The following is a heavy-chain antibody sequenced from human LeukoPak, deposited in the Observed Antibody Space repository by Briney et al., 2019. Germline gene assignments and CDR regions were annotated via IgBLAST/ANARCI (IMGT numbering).Heavy chain of an antibody. CDR3: ARESGSVTSEVDFDY. V-gene: IGHV3-30*02. D-gene: IGHD4-17*01. Sequence: PGGSLRLSCAASGFPFSSYGMHWVRQAPGKGLEWVAFIPYDGSDKFYADSVKGRFTISRDNSKNTLYLQMNSLRAEDTAVYYCARESGSVTSEVDFDYWGQGTLVTVSS. CDR2: IPYDGSDK. J-gene: IGHJ4*02. CDR1: GFPFSSYG.